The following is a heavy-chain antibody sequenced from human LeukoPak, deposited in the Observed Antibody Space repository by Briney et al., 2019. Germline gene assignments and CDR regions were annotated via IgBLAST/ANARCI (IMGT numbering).Heavy chain of an antibody. D-gene: IGHD3-9*01. V-gene: IGHV3-23*01. J-gene: IGHJ4*02. CDR2: FSGGGYT. CDR3: AKGVDYDILTGSDY. CDR1: GFTFSTYA. Sequence: PGASLRLSCAASGFTFSTYAMNWVRRAPGKGLQWVSGFSGGGYTYYADSVKGRFTISRDNFKNTLYLQMNSLRAEDTAVYYCAKGVDYDILTGSDYWGQGTLVTVSS.